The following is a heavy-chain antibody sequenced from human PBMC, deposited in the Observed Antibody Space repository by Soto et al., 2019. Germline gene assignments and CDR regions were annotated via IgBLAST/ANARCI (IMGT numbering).Heavy chain of an antibody. V-gene: IGHV3-23*01. CDR1: GFTFSSYA. CDR2: ISGSGGST. CDR3: AKGGITGKYYYYYGMDV. D-gene: IGHD1-20*01. J-gene: IGHJ6*02. Sequence: GGSLRLSCAASGFTFSSYAMSWVRQAPGKGLEWVSAISGSGGSTYYADSVKGRFTISRDNSKNTLYLQMNSLRAEDTAVYYCAKGGITGKYYYYYGMDVWGQGTTVTVSS.